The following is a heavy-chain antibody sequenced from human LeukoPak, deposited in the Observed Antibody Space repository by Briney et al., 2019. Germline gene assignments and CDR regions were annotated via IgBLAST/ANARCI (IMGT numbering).Heavy chain of an antibody. J-gene: IGHJ4*02. CDR3: AKDSYIMGSFTDY. Sequence: GGSLRLSCAASGFTFSSYSMNWVRQAPGKGLEWVSSISSSSSYIYYADSVKGRFTISRDNAKNSLYLQMNSLRAEDTAVYYCAKDSYIMGSFTDYWGQGTLVTVSS. V-gene: IGHV3-21*04. CDR2: ISSSSSYI. D-gene: IGHD2-8*01. CDR1: GFTFSSYS.